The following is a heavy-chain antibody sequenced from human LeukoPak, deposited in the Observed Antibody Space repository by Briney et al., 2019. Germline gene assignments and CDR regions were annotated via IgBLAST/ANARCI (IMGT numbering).Heavy chain of an antibody. V-gene: IGHV3-30*03. CDR3: ARGSLVHYYGSGSYRIRAGFDY. D-gene: IGHD3-10*01. J-gene: IGHJ4*02. Sequence: GGSLRLSCAASRFTFSNYVMHWVRQAPGKGLEWVAVISYDGSDKYYADSVKGRFTISRDNAKNSLYLQMNSLRAEDTAVYYCARGSLVHYYGSGSYRIRAGFDYWGQGTLVTVSS. CDR2: ISYDGSDK. CDR1: RFTFSNYV.